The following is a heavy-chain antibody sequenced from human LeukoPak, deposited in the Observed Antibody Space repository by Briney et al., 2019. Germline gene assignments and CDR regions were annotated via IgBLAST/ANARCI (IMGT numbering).Heavy chain of an antibody. CDR2: ISGSGGST. CDR3: AKDHYYDSSGYYYASDAFDV. V-gene: IGHV3-23*01. CDR1: GFTFSSYA. D-gene: IGHD3-22*01. J-gene: IGHJ3*01. Sequence: GGSLRLSCAASGFTFSSYAMSWVRQAPGKGLEWVSAISGSGGSTYYADSVKGRFTISRDNSKNTLYLQMNSLRAEDTAVYYCAKDHYYDSSGYYYASDAFDVWGQGTMVTVSS.